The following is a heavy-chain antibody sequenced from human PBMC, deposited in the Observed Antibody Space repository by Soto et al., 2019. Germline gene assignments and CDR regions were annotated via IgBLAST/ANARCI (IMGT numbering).Heavy chain of an antibody. CDR3: TSRPMWRPQLIKDYGMDV. CDR1: GYPFTGYY. V-gene: IGHV1-2*02. J-gene: IGHJ6*02. D-gene: IGHD6-13*01. Sequence: QVQLVQSGAEVKKPGASVKVSCKASGYPFTGYYMHWVRQAAGRRPEWMGWVNPNNGDTHYVQKFQGRVTMTADTSISTGYMELTRLASDDTALYYCTSRPMWRPQLIKDYGMDVWGQGTTVTVSS. CDR2: VNPNNGDT.